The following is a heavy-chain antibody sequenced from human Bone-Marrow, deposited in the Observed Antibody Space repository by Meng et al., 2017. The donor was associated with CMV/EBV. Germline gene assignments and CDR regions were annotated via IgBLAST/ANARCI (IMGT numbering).Heavy chain of an antibody. CDR2: IIPIFGTT. V-gene: IGHV1-69*05. Sequence: SVKVSCKVSGYNFAELPINWVRQAPEKGLEWMGGIIPIFGTTNYAQKFQGRVTITTDESTSTAYMELSSLRSEDTAVYYCACGYSSSWYYFDYWGQGTLVTVSS. D-gene: IGHD6-13*01. CDR3: ACGYSSSWYYFDY. J-gene: IGHJ4*02. CDR1: GYNFAELP.